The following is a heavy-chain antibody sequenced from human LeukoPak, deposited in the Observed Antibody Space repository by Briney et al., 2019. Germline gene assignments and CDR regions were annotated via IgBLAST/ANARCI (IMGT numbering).Heavy chain of an antibody. J-gene: IGHJ4*02. CDR1: GGSISSSNR. V-gene: IGHV4-4*02. D-gene: IGHD6-19*01. CDR2: IYHSGST. Sequence: SETLSLTCAVSGGSISSSNRWNWVRQAPGKGLEWIGEIYHSGSTDYNPSLRGRVAISVDKSKNQFSLKLSSVTAADTAVYYCARGPKTSGWYRGYFDYWGQGTLVTVSS. CDR3: ARGPKTSGWYRGYFDY.